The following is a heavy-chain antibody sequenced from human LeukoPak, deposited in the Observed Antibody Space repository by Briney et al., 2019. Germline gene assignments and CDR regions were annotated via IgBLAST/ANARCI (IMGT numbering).Heavy chain of an antibody. CDR1: GFTFSNYA. D-gene: IGHD5-18*01. J-gene: IGHJ4*02. CDR2: ISGSGGRT. V-gene: IGHV3-23*01. CDR3: AKRTQSAMATGY. Sequence: GGSLRLSCAASGFTFSNYAMSWVRQAPGKGLEWVSVISGSGGRTYYADSVKGRFTISRDNSKNTLYLQMNGLRAEDTAVYYCAKRTQSAMATGYWGQGTLVTVSS.